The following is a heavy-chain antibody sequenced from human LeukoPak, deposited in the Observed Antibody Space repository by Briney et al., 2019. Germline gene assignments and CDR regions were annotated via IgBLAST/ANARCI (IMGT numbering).Heavy chain of an antibody. CDR2: IYYSGST. V-gene: IGHV4-39*01. Sequence: PSETLSLTCTVSGGSISSSSYYWGWIRQPPGKGLEWIGSIYYSGSTYYNPSLKSRVTISVDTSRNQFSLKLSSVIAADTAVYYCASTLGVVVPTDYWGQGTLVTVSS. CDR3: ASTLGVVVPTDY. D-gene: IGHD2-2*01. J-gene: IGHJ4*02. CDR1: GGSISSSSYY.